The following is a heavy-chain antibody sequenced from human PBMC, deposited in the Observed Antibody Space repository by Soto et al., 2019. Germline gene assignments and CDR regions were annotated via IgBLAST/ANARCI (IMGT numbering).Heavy chain of an antibody. Sequence: PGESLKISCKGSGYSFTSYWISWVRQMPGKGLEWMGRIDPSDSYTNYSPSFQGHVTISADKSISTAYLQWSSLKASDTAMYYCARQEYYSSTSCPQGYYYYYGMDVWGQGTTVTVSS. CDR2: IDPSDSYT. J-gene: IGHJ6*02. CDR1: GYSFTSYW. D-gene: IGHD2-2*01. CDR3: ARQEYYSSTSCPQGYYYYYGMDV. V-gene: IGHV5-10-1*01.